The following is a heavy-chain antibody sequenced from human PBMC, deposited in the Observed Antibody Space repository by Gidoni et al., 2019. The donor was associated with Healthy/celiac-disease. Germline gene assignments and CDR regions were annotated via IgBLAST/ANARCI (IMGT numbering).Heavy chain of an antibody. J-gene: IGHJ5*02. Sequence: QLQLQESGPGLMKPSETLSLTCTVPGGSISSSSYYWGWIRQPPGKGLEWIGSIYYRGSTYYNPSLKSRVTISVDTSKNQFSLKLSSVTAADTAVYYCARLEGYGDYDNWFDPWGQGTLVTVSS. D-gene: IGHD4-17*01. CDR2: IYYRGST. CDR1: GGSISSSSYY. V-gene: IGHV4-39*01. CDR3: ARLEGYGDYDNWFDP.